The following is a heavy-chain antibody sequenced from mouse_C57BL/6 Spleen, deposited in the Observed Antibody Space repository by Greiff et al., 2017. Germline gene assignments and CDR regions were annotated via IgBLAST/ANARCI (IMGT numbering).Heavy chain of an antibody. CDR3: ARLYSNYFDY. J-gene: IGHJ2*01. CDR1: GYTFTDYY. Sequence: VQLQQPGAELVKPGASVKMSCKASGYTFTDYYMNWVKQSHGKSLEWIGVINPYNGGTSYNQKFKGKATLTVDKSSSTAYMELNSRTSEDSAVYYCARLYSNYFDYWGQGTTLTVSS. D-gene: IGHD2-5*01. V-gene: IGHV1-19*01. CDR2: INPYNGGT.